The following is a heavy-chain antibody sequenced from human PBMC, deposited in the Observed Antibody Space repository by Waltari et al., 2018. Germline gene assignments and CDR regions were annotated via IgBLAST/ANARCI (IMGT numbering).Heavy chain of an antibody. V-gene: IGHV4-34*01. CDR2: INHSGST. Sequence: QVQLQQWGAGLLKPSETLSLTCAVYGASFSGHYWSWIRQPPGKGLEWIGEINHSGSTNYNPSLKSRVTRSVDTSKNQFSLKLTSVTAADTAVYYCARGKSRIDPWGQGTLVTVSS. CDR3: ARGKSRIDP. CDR1: GASFSGHY. J-gene: IGHJ5*02.